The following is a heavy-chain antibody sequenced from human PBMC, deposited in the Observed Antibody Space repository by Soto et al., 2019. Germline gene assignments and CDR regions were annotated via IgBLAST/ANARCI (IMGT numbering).Heavy chain of an antibody. Sequence: PSETLSLTCSVSGASIRSYYWHWIRQPPGKGLEWIGYVYTSDYTRYSSSLKSRVTISVDTSKNQFSLKLSSVTAADTAVYYCARSRLRGVMAYGMDVWGQGTTVTVSS. CDR1: GASIRSYY. CDR2: VYTSDYT. D-gene: IGHD3-10*01. J-gene: IGHJ6*02. CDR3: ARSRLRGVMAYGMDV. V-gene: IGHV4-59*01.